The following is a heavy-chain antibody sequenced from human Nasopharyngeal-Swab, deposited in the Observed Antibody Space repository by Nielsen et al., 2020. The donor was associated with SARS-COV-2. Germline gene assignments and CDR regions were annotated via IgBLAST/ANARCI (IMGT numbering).Heavy chain of an antibody. J-gene: IGHJ4*02. CDR2: INHSGST. CDR3: ARRGQLWSPDGLGY. D-gene: IGHD5-18*01. Sequence: SETLSLTCAVYGGSFSGYYWSWIRQPPGKGLEWIGEINHSGSTNYNPSLKSRVAISVDTSKNQFSLKLSSVTVADTAVYYCARRGQLWSPDGLGYWGQGTLVTVSS. CDR1: GGSFSGYY. V-gene: IGHV4-34*01.